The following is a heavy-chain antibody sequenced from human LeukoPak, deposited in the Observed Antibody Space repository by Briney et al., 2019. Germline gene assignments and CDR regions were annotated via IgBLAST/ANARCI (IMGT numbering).Heavy chain of an antibody. CDR3: AKVETNTAMVHDAFDI. CDR2: ISSSGSTI. J-gene: IGHJ3*02. Sequence: PGGSLRLSCAASGFTFSDYYMSWIRHAPGKGLEWVSYISSSGSTIYYADSVKGRFTISRDNAKNSLYLQMNSLRAEDTAVYYCAKVETNTAMVHDAFDIWGQGTMVTVSS. V-gene: IGHV3-11*04. CDR1: GFTFSDYY. D-gene: IGHD5-18*01.